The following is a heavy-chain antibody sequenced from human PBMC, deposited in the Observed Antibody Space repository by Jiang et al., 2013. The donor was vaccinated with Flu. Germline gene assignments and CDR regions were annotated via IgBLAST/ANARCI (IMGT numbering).Heavy chain of an antibody. J-gene: IGHJ6*02. CDR1: GFTFDDYA. CDR2: ISWNSDNI. V-gene: IGHV3-9*01. CDR3: AKDVLRYDYYALHV. D-gene: IGHD5/OR15-5a*01. Sequence: VQLLESGGDLVQPGRSLRLSCAASGFTFDDYAMHWVRQAPGKGLEWVSSISWNSDNIGYADSVKGRFTISRDNAKNSLYLQMNSLRAEDTALYYCAKDVLRYDYYALHVWGQGTTVTVSS.